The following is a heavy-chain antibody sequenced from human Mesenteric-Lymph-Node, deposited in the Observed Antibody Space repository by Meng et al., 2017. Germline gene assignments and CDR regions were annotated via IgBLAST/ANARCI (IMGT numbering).Heavy chain of an antibody. V-gene: IGHV4-4*02. CDR3: ARPVSSSSAITKYYYYYYGMDV. D-gene: IGHD6-6*01. Sequence: GSLRLSCAVSGGSISSSNWWSWVRQPPGKGLEWIGEIYHSGSTNYNPSLKSRVTISVDKSKNQFSLKLSSVTAADTAVYYCARPVSSSSAITKYYYYYYGMDVWGQGTTVTVSS. CDR2: IYHSGST. J-gene: IGHJ6*02. CDR1: GGSISSSNW.